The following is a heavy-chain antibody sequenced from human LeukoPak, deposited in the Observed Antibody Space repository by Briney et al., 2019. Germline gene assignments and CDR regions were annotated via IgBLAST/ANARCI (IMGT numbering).Heavy chain of an antibody. J-gene: IGHJ5*02. CDR3: ARRAAVAVS. D-gene: IGHD6-19*01. Sequence: PGGSLRPSCAASGFPFSSYSMNWVRQAPGKGLEWVSYISSSSSTIYYADSVKGRFTISRDNAKNSLYLQMNSLRAEDTAVYYCARRAAVAVSWGQGTLVTVSS. V-gene: IGHV3-48*01. CDR2: ISSSSSTI. CDR1: GFPFSSYS.